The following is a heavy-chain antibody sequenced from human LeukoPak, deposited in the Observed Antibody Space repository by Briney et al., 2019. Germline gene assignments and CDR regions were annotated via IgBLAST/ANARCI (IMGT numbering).Heavy chain of an antibody. Sequence: GASVKVSCKASGYTFTSYYMHWVRQAPGQGLEWMGIINPSGGSTSYAQKLQGRVTMTRDTSTSTVYMELSSLRSEDTAVYYCATPTSYDYYYYGMDVWGQGTTVTVSS. CDR3: ATPTSYDYYYYGMDV. V-gene: IGHV1-46*01. CDR2: INPSGGST. CDR1: GYTFTSYY. J-gene: IGHJ6*02. D-gene: IGHD1-26*01.